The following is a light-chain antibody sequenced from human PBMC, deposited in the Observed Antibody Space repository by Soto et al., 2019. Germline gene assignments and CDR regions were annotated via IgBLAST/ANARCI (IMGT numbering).Light chain of an antibody. V-gene: IGKV1-39*01. Sequence: DIQMTQSPSSLSASVGDRVTITCRASQSISSYLHWYQQKPVKAPTLLIYAASNLQSWVPSRFSASRSGTELMLTLNSLQPEVFATYYCQQGYSTRWTFGQGTKVEIK. CDR1: QSISSY. J-gene: IGKJ1*01. CDR2: AAS. CDR3: QQGYSTRWT.